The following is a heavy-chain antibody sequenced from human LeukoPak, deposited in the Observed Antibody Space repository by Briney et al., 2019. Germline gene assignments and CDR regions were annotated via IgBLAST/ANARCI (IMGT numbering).Heavy chain of an antibody. J-gene: IGHJ4*02. CDR1: LFTLSRYA. Sequence: PGGSLRLSCAPSLFTLSRYAMHAVRQAPGKGLEWVAFIRYDGSNKYYADSVKGRFTISRDNSKNTLYLQMNSLRAEDTAVYYSAKASPDDWGQGTLVTVSS. CDR2: IRYDGSNK. V-gene: IGHV3-30*02. CDR3: AKASPDD.